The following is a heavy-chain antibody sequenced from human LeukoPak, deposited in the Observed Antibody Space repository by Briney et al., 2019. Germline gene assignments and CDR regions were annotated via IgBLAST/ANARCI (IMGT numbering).Heavy chain of an antibody. Sequence: GASVEVSCKASGYTFTGYYMHWVRQAPGQGLEWMGWINPNSGGTNYAQKFQGRVTMTRDTSISTAYMELSRLRFDDTAVYYCARGRYYYGSGSSFDYWGQGTLVTVSS. CDR3: ARGRYYYGSGSSFDY. J-gene: IGHJ4*02. CDR1: GYTFTGYY. CDR2: INPNSGGT. D-gene: IGHD3-10*01. V-gene: IGHV1-2*02.